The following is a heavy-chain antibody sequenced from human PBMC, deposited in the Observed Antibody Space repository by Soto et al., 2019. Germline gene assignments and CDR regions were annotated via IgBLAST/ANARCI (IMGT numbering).Heavy chain of an antibody. D-gene: IGHD3-22*01. CDR2: ISGSGGTT. J-gene: IGHJ5*02. CDR1: GFTFSTYA. CDR3: AKGSQWFRDRFDP. V-gene: IGHV3-23*01. Sequence: PVGSLRLSCAASGFTFSTYAMSWVRQAPGKGLEWVSAISGSGGTTYCAASVKGRFTISRDNSTNTLYLQMHSLRPEDPAVYYCAKGSQWFRDRFDPWGQGTLVTVSS.